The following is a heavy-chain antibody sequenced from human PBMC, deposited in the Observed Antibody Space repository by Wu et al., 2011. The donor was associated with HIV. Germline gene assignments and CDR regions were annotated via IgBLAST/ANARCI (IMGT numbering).Heavy chain of an antibody. V-gene: IGHV1-2*02. J-gene: IGHJ6*02. Sequence: QVQLVQSGAEVKKPGASVKVSCKTPGYTFTVYYTHWVRQAPGQGLEWMGRINPKSGGTHYAQNFQGRLTMTTDTSINTAYLELTNLSSDDAAVYFCSRRGSQQLFYFQFDVWGQGTTVTVSS. CDR2: INPKSGGT. CDR1: GYTFTVYY. D-gene: IGHD3-16*01. CDR3: SRRGSQQLFYFQFDV.